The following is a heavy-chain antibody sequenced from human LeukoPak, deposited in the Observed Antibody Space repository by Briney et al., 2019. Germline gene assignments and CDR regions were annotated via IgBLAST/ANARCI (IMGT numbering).Heavy chain of an antibody. CDR2: IYYSGST. CDR1: GGSISSSSYY. D-gene: IGHD6-13*01. Sequence: NPSETLSLTCTVSGGSISSSSYYWGWIRQPPGKGLEWIGSIYYSGSTYYNPSLKSRVTISVDTSKNQFSLKLSSVTAADTAVYYCARSGKYSSSWYVAYWGQGTLVTVSS. V-gene: IGHV4-39*01. J-gene: IGHJ4*02. CDR3: ARSGKYSSSWYVAY.